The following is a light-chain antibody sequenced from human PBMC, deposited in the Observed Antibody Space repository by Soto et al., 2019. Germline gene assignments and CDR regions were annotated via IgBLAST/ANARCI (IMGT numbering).Light chain of an antibody. CDR2: DAS. CDR3: QQYVSSLSIT. Sequence: EIVLTQSPGTLSLSPGERATLSCRASQSVSSSFLAWYQQKPGQAPRLLIYDASSRATAIPDRFSGSGSGTDFTLTISRLEPEDFAVYYCQQYVSSLSITFGQGTRLEIK. V-gene: IGKV3-20*01. CDR1: QSVSSSF. J-gene: IGKJ5*01.